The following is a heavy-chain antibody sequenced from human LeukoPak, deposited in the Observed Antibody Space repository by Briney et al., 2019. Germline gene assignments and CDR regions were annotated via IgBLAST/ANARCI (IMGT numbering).Heavy chain of an antibody. V-gene: IGHV4-59*11. CDR2: VTNSGTT. Sequence: PSETLSLTCNVSGESISSHYWSWTRQSPGKGLEWIGYVTNSGTTKFNPSLKSRVTISRDTSKNQISLRLSSVTAADTAVYYCARVSGREMVRGERYYFDYWGQGTLVTVSS. CDR3: ARVSGREMVRGERYYFDY. D-gene: IGHD3-10*01. J-gene: IGHJ4*02. CDR1: GESISSHY.